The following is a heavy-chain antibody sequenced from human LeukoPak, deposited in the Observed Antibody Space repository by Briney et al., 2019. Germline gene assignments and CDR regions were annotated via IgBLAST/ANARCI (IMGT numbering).Heavy chain of an antibody. CDR3: ARAPSSAWHTFDS. J-gene: IGHJ4*02. V-gene: IGHV3-30*03. CDR1: GFTFRSYA. Sequence: GGSLRLSCAASGFTFRSYAMHWVRQAPGKGLEWVAIIPYDGSNKYYADSVKGRFTISRDNSESTLYLQMNSLRAEDTAVYYCARAPSSAWHTFDSWGQGTLVTVSS. CDR2: IPYDGSNK. D-gene: IGHD6-19*01.